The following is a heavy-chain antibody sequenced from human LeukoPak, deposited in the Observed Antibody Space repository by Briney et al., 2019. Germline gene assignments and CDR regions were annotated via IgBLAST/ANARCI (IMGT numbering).Heavy chain of an antibody. V-gene: IGHV1-18*01. J-gene: IGHJ4*02. Sequence: ASVKVSCKASGYTFTTFGISWVRQAPGQGLEWMGWISANNSNTNCAQKFQGRVTMTTDTSTSTAYMELRSLRSDDTAVYYCARRGSSGSSLGDYFDFWGQGTLVTVSS. CDR1: GYTFTTFG. CDR3: ARRGSSGSSLGDYFDF. CDR2: ISANNSNT. D-gene: IGHD1-26*01.